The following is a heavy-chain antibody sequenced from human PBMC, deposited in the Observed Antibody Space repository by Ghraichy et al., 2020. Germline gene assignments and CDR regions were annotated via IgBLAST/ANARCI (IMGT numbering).Heavy chain of an antibody. D-gene: IGHD5-18*01. CDR3: ARDLSERGYSYGTTDY. CDR2: INPNSGGT. V-gene: IGHV1-2*02. J-gene: IGHJ4*02. Sequence: ASVKVSCKASGYTFTGYYMHWVRQAPGQGLEWMGWINPNSGGTNYAQKFQGRVTMTRDTSISTAYMELSRLRSDDTAVYYCARDLSERGYSYGTTDYWGQGTLVTVSS. CDR1: GYTFTGYY.